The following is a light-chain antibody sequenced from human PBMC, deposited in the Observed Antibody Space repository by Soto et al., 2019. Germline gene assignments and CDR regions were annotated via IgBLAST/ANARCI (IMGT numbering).Light chain of an antibody. CDR2: DAS. CDR3: QQFDNVPFT. J-gene: IGKJ5*01. Sequence: DIQMIQSPSSLSASVGDRVTIICQASQDITNYLNWYQQKPGKAPKLLIYDASNLETGVPSRFSGSGSGTHFSFTISSLQPEDIATYYCQQFDNVPFTFGQGTRLEMK. CDR1: QDITNY. V-gene: IGKV1-33*01.